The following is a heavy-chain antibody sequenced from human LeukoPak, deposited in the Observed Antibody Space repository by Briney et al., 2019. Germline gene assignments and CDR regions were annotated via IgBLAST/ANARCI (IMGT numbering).Heavy chain of an antibody. J-gene: IGHJ3*02. CDR1: GFTFSSYA. V-gene: IGHV3-23*01. Sequence: GGSLRLSCAASGFTFSSYAMSWVRQPPGKGLEWVSSISGSGGSTYYPDSVKGRFTISRDNSKNTLYLQMNSLRAEDTAVYYCAKDGNYYDSSGYPILGTFDIWGQGTMVTVSS. CDR2: ISGSGGST. CDR3: AKDGNYYDSSGYPILGTFDI. D-gene: IGHD3-22*01.